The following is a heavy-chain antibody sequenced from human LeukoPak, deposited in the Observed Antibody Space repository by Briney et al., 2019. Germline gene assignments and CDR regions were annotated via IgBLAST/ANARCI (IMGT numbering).Heavy chain of an antibody. Sequence: GGSLRLSCAASGFTVSSNYMSWVRQAPGEGLEWVSVIYSGGSTYYADSVKGRFTISRDNSKNTLYLQMNSLRAEDTAVYYCARDLGASSGYFDYWGQGTLVTVSS. CDR1: GFTVSSNY. CDR2: IYSGGST. D-gene: IGHD3-22*01. CDR3: ARDLGASSGYFDY. J-gene: IGHJ4*02. V-gene: IGHV3-53*01.